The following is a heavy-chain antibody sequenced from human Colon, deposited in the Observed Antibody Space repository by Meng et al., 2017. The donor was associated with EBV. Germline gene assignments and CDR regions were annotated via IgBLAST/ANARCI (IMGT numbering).Heavy chain of an antibody. V-gene: IGHV4-30-4*01. CDR1: GDSISSGGYY. CDR2: IYYSGGT. J-gene: IGHJ4*02. CDR3: ARNYYFDY. Sequence: QVQLQESGPGLVKPSXXLSLTCAVSGDSISSGGYYWSWIRQPPGMGPEWIGYIYYSGGTYYNPSLKSRVTISMDTSKNQFSLRLSSVTAADTAVYYCARNYYFDYWGQGPRVTVSS.